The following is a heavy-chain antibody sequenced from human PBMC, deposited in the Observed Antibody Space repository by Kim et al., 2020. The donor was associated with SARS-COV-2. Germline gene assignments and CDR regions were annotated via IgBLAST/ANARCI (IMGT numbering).Heavy chain of an antibody. J-gene: IGHJ4*02. V-gene: IGHV3-23*01. CDR1: GFTFSSYA. CDR2: ISGSGGST. Sequence: GGSLRLSCAASGFTFSSYAMSWVRQAPGKGLEWVSAISGSGGSTYYADSVKGRFTISRDNSKNTLYLQMNSLRAEDTAVYYCAKVRWYCSSTSCYIFSPFDYWGQGTLVTVSS. CDR3: AKVRWYCSSTSCYIFSPFDY. D-gene: IGHD2-2*02.